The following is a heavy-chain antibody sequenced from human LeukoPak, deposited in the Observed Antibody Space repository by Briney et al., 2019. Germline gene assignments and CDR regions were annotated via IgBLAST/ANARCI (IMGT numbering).Heavy chain of an antibody. V-gene: IGHV4-4*07. J-gene: IGHJ4*02. CDR1: GDSISSYY. CDR3: ARGGEVYFDY. Sequence: SETLSLTCTVSGDSISSYYWSWVRQPAGKGLVWIGRIHPSGSTDYNPSLKSRVTLSVDTSKNQFSLKLSPVTAADTAVYYCARGGEVYFDYWGQGTLVTVSS. D-gene: IGHD3-10*01. CDR2: IHPSGST.